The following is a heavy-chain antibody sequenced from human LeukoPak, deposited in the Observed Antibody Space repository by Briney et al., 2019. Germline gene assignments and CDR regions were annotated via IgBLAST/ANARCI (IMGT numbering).Heavy chain of an antibody. CDR3: ARESYGADDAFDI. CDR2: INSDGSST. J-gene: IGHJ3*02. V-gene: IGHV3-74*01. Sequence: GGSLRLSCAASGFTFSSYWMHWVRQAPGKGLVWVSRINSDGSSTSYADSVKGRFTISRDNAKNTLYLQMNSLRAEDTAVYYCARESYGADDAFDIWGQGTMVTVSS. D-gene: IGHD4-17*01. CDR1: GFTFSSYW.